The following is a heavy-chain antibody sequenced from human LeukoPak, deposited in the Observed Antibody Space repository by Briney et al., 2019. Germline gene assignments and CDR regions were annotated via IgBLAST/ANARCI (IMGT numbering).Heavy chain of an antibody. J-gene: IGHJ4*02. CDR2: IMPLFGTA. V-gene: IGHV1-69*06. Sequence: ASVKVSCKASGYTFTSYGISWVRQALGQGLEWMGGIMPLFGTAKNAQKFQGRVTITADKSTSTAYMELSSLRSEDTAVYYCASGRTDIVVVPATLRNYYFDYWGQGTLVTVSS. CDR3: ASGRTDIVVVPATLRNYYFDY. CDR1: GYTFTSYG. D-gene: IGHD2-2*01.